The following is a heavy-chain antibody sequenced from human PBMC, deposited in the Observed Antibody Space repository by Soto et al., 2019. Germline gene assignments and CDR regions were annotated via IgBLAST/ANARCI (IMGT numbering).Heavy chain of an antibody. CDR3: AKDRIIQLWPTQGTPFDY. D-gene: IGHD5-18*01. V-gene: IGHV3-23*01. J-gene: IGHJ4*02. Sequence: PGGSLRLSCAASGFTFSSYAMSWVRQAPGKGLEWVSAISGSGGSTYYADSVKGRFTISRDNSKNTLYLQMNSLRAEDTAVYYCAKDRIIQLWPTQGTPFDYWGQGTLVTVSS. CDR1: GFTFSSYA. CDR2: ISGSGGST.